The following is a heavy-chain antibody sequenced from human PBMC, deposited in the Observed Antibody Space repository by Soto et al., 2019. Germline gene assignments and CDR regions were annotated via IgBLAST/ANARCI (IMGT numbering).Heavy chain of an antibody. CDR1: GFFFSGYW. CDR3: VREVGVTPDWFDP. V-gene: IGHV3-74*01. Sequence: GGSLRLSCAASGFFFSGYWMHWVRQAPGKGLMWVSRINGDGSSTSYADSVKGRFTISRDNAKNTLYLQMNSLRAEDTAVHYCVREVGVTPDWFDPWGQGNLVTVSS. CDR2: INGDGSST. D-gene: IGHD1-26*01. J-gene: IGHJ5*02.